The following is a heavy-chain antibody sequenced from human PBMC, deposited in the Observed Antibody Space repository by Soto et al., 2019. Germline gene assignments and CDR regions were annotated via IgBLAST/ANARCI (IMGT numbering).Heavy chain of an antibody. Sequence: SETLSLTCAVYGGSFSGYYWSWVRQSPGKGLEWIGEINHRVSTKYNPSFKSRVSISVDTSKNQFSLKLSSVTAADTAVYYCARVDDYCGQGALVTVSS. J-gene: IGHJ4*02. CDR3: ARVDDY. CDR1: GGSFSGYY. V-gene: IGHV4-34*01. CDR2: INHRVST.